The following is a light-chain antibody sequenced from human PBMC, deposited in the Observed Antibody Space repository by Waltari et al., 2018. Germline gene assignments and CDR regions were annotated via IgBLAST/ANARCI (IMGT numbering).Light chain of an antibody. CDR3: QQGNSFPYT. CDR2: AAS. V-gene: IGKV1-12*01. Sequence: DIQMTQSPSSLSASVGDRVTITCRASQDIGSWLAWYQQKPGKAPKLLIYAASRLESGVPPRFSGSGPGTDFILAISSLQPEDCGTFYCQQGNSFPYTFGQGTKLEI. CDR1: QDIGSW. J-gene: IGKJ2*01.